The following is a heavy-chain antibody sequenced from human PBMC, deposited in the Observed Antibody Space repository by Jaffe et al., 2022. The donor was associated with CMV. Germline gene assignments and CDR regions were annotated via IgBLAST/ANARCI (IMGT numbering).Heavy chain of an antibody. CDR1: GGSISSYY. Sequence: QVQLQESGPGLVKPSETLSLTCTVSGGSISSYYWSWIRQPPGKGLEWIGYIYYSGSTNYNPSLKSRVTISVDTSKNQFSLKLSSVTAADTAVYYCARGGYGYSRYYYGMDVWGQGTTVTVSS. V-gene: IGHV4-59*01. D-gene: IGHD5-18*01. J-gene: IGHJ6*02. CDR3: ARGGYGYSRYYYGMDV. CDR2: IYYSGST.